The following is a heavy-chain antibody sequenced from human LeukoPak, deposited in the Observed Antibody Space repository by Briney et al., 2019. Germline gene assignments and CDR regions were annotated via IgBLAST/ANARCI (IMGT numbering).Heavy chain of an antibody. J-gene: IGHJ4*02. CDR2: IYYSGST. D-gene: IGHD6-19*01. Sequence: PSETLSLTCTVSGGSISSHYWSWIRQSPGKGLEWIGYIYYSGSTNYNPSLNSRATMSVDTSKHQFSLKLNFVTAADTAVYYCARQGSGWYYFDYWGQGNVVTVSS. V-gene: IGHV4-59*08. CDR3: ARQGSGWYYFDY. CDR1: GGSISSHY.